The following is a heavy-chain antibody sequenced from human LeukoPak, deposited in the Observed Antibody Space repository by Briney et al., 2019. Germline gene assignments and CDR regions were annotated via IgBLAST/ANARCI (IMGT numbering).Heavy chain of an antibody. CDR2: ISGSGGST. CDR3: AKVGSGWYYFDY. Sequence: GGSLRLSCAASGFTFSSYAMSWVRQAPGKGLEWVSAISGSGGSTYYADSVKGRFTISRDSSKNTLYLQMNSLRAEDTAVYYCAKVGSGWYYFDYWGQGTLVTVSS. J-gene: IGHJ4*02. V-gene: IGHV3-23*01. D-gene: IGHD6-19*01. CDR1: GFTFSSYA.